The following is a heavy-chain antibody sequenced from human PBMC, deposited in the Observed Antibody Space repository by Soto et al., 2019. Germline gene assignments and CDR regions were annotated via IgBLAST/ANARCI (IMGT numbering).Heavy chain of an antibody. D-gene: IGHD5-12*01. V-gene: IGHV3-30-3*01. CDR3: AREVLRGGFDP. Sequence: QVQLVESGGGVVQPGRSLRLSCAASGFTFSSYAMHWVRQAPGKGLGWVAVISYDGSNKYYADSVKGRFTISRDNSKNTLYLQMNSLRAEDTAVYYCAREVLRGGFDPWGQGTLVTVSS. CDR2: ISYDGSNK. J-gene: IGHJ5*02. CDR1: GFTFSSYA.